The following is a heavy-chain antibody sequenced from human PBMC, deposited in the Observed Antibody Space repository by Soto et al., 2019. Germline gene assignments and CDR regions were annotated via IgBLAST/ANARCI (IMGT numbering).Heavy chain of an antibody. CDR1: GGTFSSYA. V-gene: IGHV1-69*13. J-gene: IGHJ6*02. D-gene: IGHD1-26*01. Sequence: SVKVSCKASGGTFSSYAISWVRQAPGQGLEWMGGIIPIFGTANYAQKFQGRVTITADESTSTAYMELSSLRSEDTAVYYCARGNVGATPLYYYGMDVWGQGTTVTVSS. CDR3: ARGNVGATPLYYYGMDV. CDR2: IIPIFGTA.